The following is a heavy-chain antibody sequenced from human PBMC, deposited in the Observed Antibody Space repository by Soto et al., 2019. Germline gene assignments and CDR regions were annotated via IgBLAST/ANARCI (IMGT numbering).Heavy chain of an antibody. Sequence: EVQLVESGGGLVKPGGSLRLSCAASGFTFSNAWMNWVRQAPGKGLEWVGRIKSKTDGGTTDYAAPVKGRFTISRDDSKNTLYLQMNSLKTDDTAVYYCTMGGRYYYGMDVWGQGTTVTVSS. CDR2: IKSKTDGGTT. CDR1: GFTFSNAW. CDR3: TMGGRYYYGMDV. D-gene: IGHD3-16*01. J-gene: IGHJ6*02. V-gene: IGHV3-15*07.